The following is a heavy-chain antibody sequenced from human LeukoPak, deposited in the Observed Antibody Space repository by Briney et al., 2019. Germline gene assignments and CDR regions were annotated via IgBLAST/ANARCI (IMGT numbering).Heavy chain of an antibody. CDR2: ISGSGDKT. V-gene: IGHV3-23*01. D-gene: IGHD4-17*01. CDR3: AGGPDYGDSVGYYYYYGMDV. CDR1: GFIFNNYG. Sequence: GGSLRLSCAASGFIFNNYGMSWVRQAPGKGLEWVSSISGSGDKTYYADSVKGRFTISRDNSRNTLFLQMNSLRAEDTAVYYCAGGPDYGDSVGYYYYYGMDVWGQGTTVTVSS. J-gene: IGHJ6*02.